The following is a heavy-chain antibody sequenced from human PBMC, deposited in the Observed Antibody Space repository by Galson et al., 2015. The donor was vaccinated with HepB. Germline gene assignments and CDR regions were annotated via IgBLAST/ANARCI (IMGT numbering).Heavy chain of an antibody. CDR1: GFTFSGYY. J-gene: IGHJ5*02. CDR2: ISNSGSTI. V-gene: IGHV3-11*01. Sequence: SLRLSCATSGFTFSGYYMSWIRQTPGKGLEWISYISNSGSTIYYADSVKGRFTISRDNAKNSLYLQMNSLRAEDTAIYYCARTSLGWFDPWGQGTLVTVSS. CDR3: ARTSLGWFDP.